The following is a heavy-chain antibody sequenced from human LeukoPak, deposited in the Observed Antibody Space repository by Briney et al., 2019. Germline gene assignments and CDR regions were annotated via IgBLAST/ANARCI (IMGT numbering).Heavy chain of an antibody. J-gene: IGHJ3*02. D-gene: IGHD4-17*01. CDR2: ISYDGSNK. V-gene: IGHV3-30*18. Sequence: PGGSLRLSCAASGFTFSSYGMHWVRQAPGKGLEWVAVISYDGSNKHYADSVKGRFTISRDNSKNTLYLQMSSLRAEDTAVYYCAKDKVTTFIWGQGTMVTVSS. CDR1: GFTFSSYG. CDR3: AKDKVTTFI.